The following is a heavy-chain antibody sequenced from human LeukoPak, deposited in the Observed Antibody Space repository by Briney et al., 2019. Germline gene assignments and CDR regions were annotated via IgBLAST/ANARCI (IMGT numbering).Heavy chain of an antibody. V-gene: IGHV4-38-2*02. CDR1: GYSISSGYY. D-gene: IGHD6-13*01. J-gene: IGHJ5*02. CDR2: IYQSGST. CDR3: ARGDSSSWYKKENNWFDP. Sequence: SETLSLTCSVSGYSISSGYYWGWIRQPPGKGLEWIGSIYQSGSTYYNPSLKSRVTISVDTSKNQFSLKLSSVTAADTAVYYCARGDSSSWYKKENNWFDPWGQGTLVTVSS.